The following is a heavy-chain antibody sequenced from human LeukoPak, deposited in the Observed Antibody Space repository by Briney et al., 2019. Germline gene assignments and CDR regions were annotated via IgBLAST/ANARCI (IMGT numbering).Heavy chain of an antibody. J-gene: IGHJ5*02. V-gene: IGHV4-4*09. D-gene: IGHD3-3*01. CDR2: IYTSGST. CDR1: GGSISSYY. CDR3: AKLTIFPWFDP. Sequence: SETLSLTCTVSGGSISSYYWSWIRQPPGKGLEWIGYIYTSGSTNYNPSLKSRVTISVDTPKNQFSLKLSSVTAADTAVYYCAKLTIFPWFDPWGQGTLVTVSS.